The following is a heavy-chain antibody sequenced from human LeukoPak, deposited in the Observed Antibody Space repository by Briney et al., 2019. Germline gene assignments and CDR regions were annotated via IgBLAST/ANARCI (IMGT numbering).Heavy chain of an antibody. CDR3: AELGITMIGGV. CDR1: GFTFSSYN. CDR2: IRPSGDNT. D-gene: IGHD3-10*02. Sequence: GGSLRLSCAASGFTFSSYNMNWVRQAPGRGLEWVSSIRPSGDNTYYGDSVKGRFTISRDNAKNSLYLQMNSLRAEDTAVYYCAELGITMIGGVWGKGTTVTISS. V-gene: IGHV3-21*01. J-gene: IGHJ6*04.